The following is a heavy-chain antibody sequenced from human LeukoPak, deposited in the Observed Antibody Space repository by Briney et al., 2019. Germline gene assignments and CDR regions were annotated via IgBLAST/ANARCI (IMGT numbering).Heavy chain of an antibody. CDR1: GGTFSSYA. CDR3: LWFGEYPST. Sequence: GASVKVSCKASGGTFSSYAISWVRPAPGQGLEWMGGIIPIFGTANYAQKFQGRVTITTDESTSTAYMELSSLRSEDTAVYYCLWFGEYPSTWGQGTLVTVSS. J-gene: IGHJ5*02. CDR2: IIPIFGTA. V-gene: IGHV1-69*05. D-gene: IGHD3-10*01.